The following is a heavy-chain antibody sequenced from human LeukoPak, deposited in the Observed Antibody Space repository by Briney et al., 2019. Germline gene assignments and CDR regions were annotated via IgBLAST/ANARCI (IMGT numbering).Heavy chain of an antibody. Sequence: PSETLSLTCTVSGVSISSGSYYWSWIRQPAGKGLEWIGRIYTSGSTNYNPSLKSRVTISVDTSKNQFSLKLSSVTAADTAMHYCARVGGDTIFNYYYYYMDVWGKGTTVTVSS. CDR2: IYTSGST. V-gene: IGHV4-61*02. D-gene: IGHD3-9*01. CDR1: GVSISSGSYY. CDR3: ARVGGDTIFNYYYYYMDV. J-gene: IGHJ6*03.